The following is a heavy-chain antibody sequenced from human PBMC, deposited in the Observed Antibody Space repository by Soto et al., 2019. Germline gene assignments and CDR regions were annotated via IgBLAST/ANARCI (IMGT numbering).Heavy chain of an antibody. V-gene: IGHV4-59*01. CDR3: ARVRLTPYLYFDY. D-gene: IGHD3-22*01. Sequence: TLSLTCTVSGGSISSYYWSWIRQPPGKGLGWIGYIYYSGSTNYNPSLKSRVTITVDTSKNQFSLKLSSVTAADTAVYYCARVRLTPYLYFDYWGQGTLVTVSS. CDR2: IYYSGST. J-gene: IGHJ4*02. CDR1: GGSISSYY.